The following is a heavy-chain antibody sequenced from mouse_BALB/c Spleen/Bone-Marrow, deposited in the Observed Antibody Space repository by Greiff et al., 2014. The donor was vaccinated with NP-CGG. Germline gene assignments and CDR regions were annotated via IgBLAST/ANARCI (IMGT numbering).Heavy chain of an antibody. D-gene: IGHD2-10*01. J-gene: IGHJ3*01. V-gene: IGHV2-2*02. CDR2: IWSGGNT. CDR3: ARGGLLWSSFAY. CDR1: GFSLTSHI. Sequence: QVQLQQSEPGQVQPSQSLSITCTVSGFSLTSHIVHWVRQSPGKGLEWLGVIWSGGNTDYNAAFISRLSITKDNSKSQVFFKMNSLPANDTAIYYCARGGLLWSSFAYWGQGTLVTVSA.